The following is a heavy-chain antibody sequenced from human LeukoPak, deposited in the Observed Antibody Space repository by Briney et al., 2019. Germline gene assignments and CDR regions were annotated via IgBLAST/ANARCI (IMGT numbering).Heavy chain of an antibody. CDR1: GYTCTSYY. V-gene: IGHV1-46*01. CDR2: INPSGGST. CDR3: ARDEFQVVDTAMVTMDDAFDI. D-gene: IGHD5-18*01. J-gene: IGHJ3*02. Sequence: ASVKVSCKASGYTCTSYYMHWVRQAPGQGLVWMGIINPSGGSTSYAQKFQGRVTMTRDTSTSTVYMELSSLRSEDTAVYYCARDEFQVVDTAMVTMDDAFDIWGQGTMVTVSS.